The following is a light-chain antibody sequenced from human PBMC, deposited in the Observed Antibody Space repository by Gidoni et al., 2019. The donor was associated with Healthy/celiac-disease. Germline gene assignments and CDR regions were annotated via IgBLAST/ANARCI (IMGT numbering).Light chain of an antibody. CDR2: GAS. V-gene: IGKV3-20*01. Sequence: EIVLTQSPGTLPLSPGERATLSCRASQSVSSSYLAWYQQKPGLIYGASSRATGIPDRFSGSGSGTDFTLTISRLEPEDFAVYYCQQYGSSPRYTFGQGTKLEIK. CDR1: QSVSSSY. CDR3: QQYGSSPRYT. J-gene: IGKJ2*01.